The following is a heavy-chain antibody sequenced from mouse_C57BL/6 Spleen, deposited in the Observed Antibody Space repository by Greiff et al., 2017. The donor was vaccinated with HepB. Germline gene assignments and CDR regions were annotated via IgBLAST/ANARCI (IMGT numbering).Heavy chain of an antibody. D-gene: IGHD2-2*01. CDR3: ARQMVTTGYYFDY. CDR2: ISSGGSYT. V-gene: IGHV5-6*01. Sequence: EVKLMESGGDLVKPGGSLKLSCAASGFTFSSYGMSWVRQTPDKRLEWVATISSGGSYTYYPDSVKGRFTISRDNAKNTLYLQMSSLKSEDTAMYYCARQMVTTGYYFDYWGQGTTLTVSS. J-gene: IGHJ2*01. CDR1: GFTFSSYG.